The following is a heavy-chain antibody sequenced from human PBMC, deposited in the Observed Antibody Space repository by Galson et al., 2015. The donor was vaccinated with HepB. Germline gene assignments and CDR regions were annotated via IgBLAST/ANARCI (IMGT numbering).Heavy chain of an antibody. CDR3: ARDDSLYYYGSGTSFDY. D-gene: IGHD3-10*01. CDR2: IIPIFGTA. CDR1: GGTFSSYA. J-gene: IGHJ4*02. V-gene: IGHV1-69*13. Sequence: SVKVSCKASGGTFSSYAISWVRQAPGQGLEWMGGIIPIFGTANYAQKFQGRVTITADESTSTAYMELSSLRSEDTAVYYCARDDSLYYYGSGTSFDYWGQGTLVTVSS.